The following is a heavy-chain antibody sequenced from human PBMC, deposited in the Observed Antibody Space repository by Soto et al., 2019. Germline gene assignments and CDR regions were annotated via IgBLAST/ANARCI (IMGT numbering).Heavy chain of an antibody. Sequence: GGSLRLSCAASGFTFSNYWMHWVRQAPGKGLVWVSRISTDGPTDYADSVRGRFTISRDNAENTLYLQMNSLRPEDTAVYYCVRDRHGDYWGQGTLVTVSS. CDR2: ISTDGPT. CDR3: VRDRHGDY. V-gene: IGHV3-74*01. CDR1: GFTFSNYW. J-gene: IGHJ4*02.